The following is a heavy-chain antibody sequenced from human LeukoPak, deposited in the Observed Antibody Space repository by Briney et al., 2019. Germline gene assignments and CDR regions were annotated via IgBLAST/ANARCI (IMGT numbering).Heavy chain of an antibody. J-gene: IGHJ4*02. CDR3: ATGEVTGTRVAFLY. Sequence: ASVKVSCKASGYTFTDYCMHWVQQAPGKGLEWMGRVDPEDGETIYAEKFQGRVTITADTSTDTAYMELSSLRSEDTAVYYCATGEVTGTRVAFLYWGQGTLVTVSS. D-gene: IGHD1-7*01. CDR1: GYTFTDYC. V-gene: IGHV1-69-2*01. CDR2: VDPEDGET.